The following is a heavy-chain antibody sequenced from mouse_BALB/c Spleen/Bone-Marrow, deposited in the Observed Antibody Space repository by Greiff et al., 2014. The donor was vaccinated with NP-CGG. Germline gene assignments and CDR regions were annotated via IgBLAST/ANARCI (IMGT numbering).Heavy chain of an antibody. CDR1: GFNIKDTY. CDR3: GRSEGDGSPAY. D-gene: IGHD2-3*01. Sequence: VQLKQSGAELVKPGASVKLSCTASGFNIKDTYMHWVKQRPEQGLEWIGRIDPANGNTKYDPKFQGKATITADTSSNTAYLQLSSLTSEDTAVYYCGRSEGDGSPAYWGQGTLVTVSA. J-gene: IGHJ3*01. CDR2: IDPANGNT. V-gene: IGHV14-3*02.